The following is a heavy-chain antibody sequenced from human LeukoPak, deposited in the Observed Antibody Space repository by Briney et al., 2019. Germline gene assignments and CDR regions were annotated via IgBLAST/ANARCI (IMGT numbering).Heavy chain of an antibody. CDR2: IKRDGGDK. V-gene: IGHV3-7*05. CDR1: GFTFSSFW. CDR3: ARGDEYTTSP. Sequence: GGPRRLSCAACGFTFSSFWMSWVRQAPGKGLECVANIKRDGGDKYYVDSVKGRFSISRDNAKNSLYLHMNSLRAEDTAVYYCARGDEYTTSPWGQGTLVTVSS. D-gene: IGHD2-2*02. J-gene: IGHJ4*02.